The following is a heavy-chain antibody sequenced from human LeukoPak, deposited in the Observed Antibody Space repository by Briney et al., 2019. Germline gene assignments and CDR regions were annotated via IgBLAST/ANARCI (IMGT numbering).Heavy chain of an antibody. V-gene: IGHV3-74*03. Sequence: PGGSLRLSCAASGFTFYNYWMHWVRQAPGKGLEWISRINNPGSSATYADALKGRFTMSRDNGKNTFHLQMDGLRADDTAIYYCARTYCSPTSRLCIAFDLWGQGTMVTVSS. D-gene: IGHD2-2*01. CDR3: ARTYCSPTSRLCIAFDL. J-gene: IGHJ3*01. CDR1: GFTFYNYW. CDR2: INNPGSSA.